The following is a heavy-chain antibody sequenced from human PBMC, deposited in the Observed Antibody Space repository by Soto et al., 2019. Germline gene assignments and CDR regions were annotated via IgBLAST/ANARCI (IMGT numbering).Heavy chain of an antibody. J-gene: IGHJ4*02. CDR3: TRGGGWLTDY. Sequence: QVQLHESGPRLVKPSETLSLTCTVSGGSLSGYYWSWIRQPPGKSLEWIGNLHYTGTSNHNPPLRSRVTMSLDTSTNQFSLKLSSVTAEDTAFYDCTRGGGWLTDYWGQGTLVTVSS. D-gene: IGHD2-15*01. CDR1: GGSLSGYY. CDR2: LHYTGTS. V-gene: IGHV4-59*01.